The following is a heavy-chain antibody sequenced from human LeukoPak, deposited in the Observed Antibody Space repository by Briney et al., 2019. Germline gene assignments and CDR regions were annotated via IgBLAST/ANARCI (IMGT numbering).Heavy chain of an antibody. CDR3: AREGGATGLDH. CDR1: GFTFSTYA. Sequence: GGSLRLSCAASGFTFSTYAMIWVRQAPGKGLEWVATIGGSGESTYYAASVEGRFTISRDNSKNTLYLQMGSLRPEDMAVYYCAREGGATGLDHWGQGTLVTVSS. J-gene: IGHJ4*02. V-gene: IGHV3-23*01. D-gene: IGHD1-1*01. CDR2: IGGSGEST.